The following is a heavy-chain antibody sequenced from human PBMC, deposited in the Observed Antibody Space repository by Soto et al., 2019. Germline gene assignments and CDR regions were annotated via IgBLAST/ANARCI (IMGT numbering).Heavy chain of an antibody. CDR2: IYYSGST. CDR1: GGSISSYY. J-gene: IGHJ3*02. CDR3: ARRYGDAFDI. Sequence: QVQLQESGPGLVKPLETLSLTCTVSGGSISSYYWSWIRQPPGKGLEWIGYIYYSGSTNYNPSLKSRVTIYVDTSKNQFSPQLSSVTAADTAVYYCARRYGDAFDIWGQGTMVTVSS. D-gene: IGHD4-17*01. V-gene: IGHV4-59*08.